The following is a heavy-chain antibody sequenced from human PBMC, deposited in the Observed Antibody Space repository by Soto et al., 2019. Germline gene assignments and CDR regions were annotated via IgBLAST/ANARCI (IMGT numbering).Heavy chain of an antibody. D-gene: IGHD6-13*01. J-gene: IGHJ4*02. V-gene: IGHV1-18*01. Sequence: ASVKVSCKASGYTFTSYGISWVRQAPGQGLEWMGRISAYNGNTNYAQKLQGRVTMTTDTSTSTAYMELRSLRSDDTAVYYCARDSPAGYSWYIPPLGYWGQGTLVTVSS. CDR2: ISAYNGNT. CDR1: GYTFTSYG. CDR3: ARDSPAGYSWYIPPLGY.